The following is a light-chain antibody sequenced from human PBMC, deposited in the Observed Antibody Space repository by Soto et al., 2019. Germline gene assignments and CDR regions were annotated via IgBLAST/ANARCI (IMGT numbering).Light chain of an antibody. CDR3: LQHYNYPRT. V-gene: IGKV1-17*03. Sequence: DIQMTQSPSVVSASVGGRVTITCRASQGISNYLAWFQQKPGKVPKRLIYIASTLQSGVPSRFSGSGTWKEFKITINSLQPEDFATYYCLQHYNYPRTFGQGTKVDIK. CDR1: QGISNY. CDR2: IAS. J-gene: IGKJ1*01.